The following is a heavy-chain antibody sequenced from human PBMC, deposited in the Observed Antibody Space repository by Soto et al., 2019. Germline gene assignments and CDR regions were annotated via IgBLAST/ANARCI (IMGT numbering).Heavy chain of an antibody. V-gene: IGHV3-33*01. J-gene: IGHJ3*02. CDR3: ARPRYSGDDPDALEI. Sequence: QVQLVESGGAVVQPGTSLRLSCTASGFTFSSYRMHWVRQAPGKGLEWVAIIRYDGSHKFYVDSVKGRFAVSRDNSKNTVYLQMNSLTGEDTAVYYCARPRYSGDDPDALEIWGRGTLVTISS. CDR2: IRYDGSHK. CDR1: GFTFSSYR. D-gene: IGHD5-12*01.